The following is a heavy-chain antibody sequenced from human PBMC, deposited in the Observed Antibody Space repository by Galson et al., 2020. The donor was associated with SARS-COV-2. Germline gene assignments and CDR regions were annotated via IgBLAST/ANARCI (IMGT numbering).Heavy chain of an antibody. CDR2: ISHRGGT. CDR3: ARLHYGENAPEALDS. CDR1: GTSISSGSYS. J-gene: IGHJ3*02. Sequence: SQTLSLTCAVSGTSISSGSYSWNWIRQPPGKGLEWTGYISHRGGTYYNPSLKRRVTISGDRSKNQFSLRLSSVTAADTAVYYCARLHYGENAPEALDSWGQGQGSPWLQ. D-gene: IGHD4-17*01. V-gene: IGHV4-30-2*01.